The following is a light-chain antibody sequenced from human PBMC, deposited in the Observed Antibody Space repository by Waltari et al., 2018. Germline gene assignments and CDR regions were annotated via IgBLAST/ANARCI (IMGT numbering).Light chain of an antibody. J-gene: IGKJ1*01. CDR3: LQYYSTPPGT. CDR1: QSVLYSSNNNNY. Sequence: DIVMTQSPDSLAVSLGETATINCKSSQSVLYSSNNNNYLAWYQQKPGQSPKLLIYWASTRESGVPDRFSGSGSGTDFTLTISSLQAEDVAIYYCLQYYSTPPGTFGQGTKVEIK. CDR2: WAS. V-gene: IGKV4-1*01.